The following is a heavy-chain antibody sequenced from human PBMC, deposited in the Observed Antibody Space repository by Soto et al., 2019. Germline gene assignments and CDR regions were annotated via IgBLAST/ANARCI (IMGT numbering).Heavy chain of an antibody. Sequence: LRLSCAASGFIVSSNYMSWVRRAPGKGLEWVSVIYSGGSANYADSVKGRFTISRDDSKNTLYLQMNSLRAEDTAVYYCVRDDYGLDVWGRGTAVTVSS. CDR3: VRDDYGLDV. CDR1: GFIVSSNY. J-gene: IGHJ6*02. CDR2: IYSGGSA. V-gene: IGHV3-53*01.